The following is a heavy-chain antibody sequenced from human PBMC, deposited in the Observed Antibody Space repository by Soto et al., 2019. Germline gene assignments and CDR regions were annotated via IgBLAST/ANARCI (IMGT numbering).Heavy chain of an antibody. CDR2: IYQSGST. D-gene: IGHD5-18*01. Sequence: LSETLSLTCTTCGSSISDYDWSWIRQHPGKGLEWIGYIYQSGSTNYNPSVKSRVTMSVDTSKNQFSLRLSSVTAADTAVYYCARDRRGYDYYYRYYYYGMDVWGQGTTVTVSS. J-gene: IGHJ6*02. CDR1: GSSISDYD. CDR3: ARDRRGYDYYYRYYYYGMDV. V-gene: IGHV4-59*01.